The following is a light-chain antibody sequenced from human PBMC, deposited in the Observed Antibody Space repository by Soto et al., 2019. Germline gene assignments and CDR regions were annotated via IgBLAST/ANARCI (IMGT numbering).Light chain of an antibody. Sequence: QSVLTQPPSASGTPGQRVTISCSGSSSNIGSNYVYWYQPLPGTAPNHLIYRNNQRPSGVPDRCSGSQSGTSASLAISGPRSDDDADYYCGAWDDSLSGPYVVFGGGTKLTVL. CDR2: RNN. CDR3: GAWDDSLSGPYVV. CDR1: SSNIGSNY. V-gene: IGLV1-47*01. J-gene: IGLJ2*01.